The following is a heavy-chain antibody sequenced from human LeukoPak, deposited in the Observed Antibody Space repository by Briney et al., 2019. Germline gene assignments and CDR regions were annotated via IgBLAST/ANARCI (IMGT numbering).Heavy chain of an antibody. CDR3: ARALQNGDGYNFDY. Sequence: ASVKVSCEASGGTFSSYAISWVRQAPGQGLEWMGRIIPILGIANYAQKFQGRVTITADKSTSTAYMELSSLRSEGTAVYYCARALQNGDGYNFDYWGQGTLVTVSS. D-gene: IGHD5-24*01. CDR2: IIPILGIA. CDR1: GGTFSSYA. V-gene: IGHV1-69*04. J-gene: IGHJ4*02.